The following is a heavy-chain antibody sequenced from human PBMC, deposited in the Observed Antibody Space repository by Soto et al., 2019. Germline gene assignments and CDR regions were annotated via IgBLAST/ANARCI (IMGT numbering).Heavy chain of an antibody. CDR3: AKDGSHLAVAGTSPTSHFYGLAV. CDR2: VSYDGSIK. CDR1: GFTFSVYG. D-gene: IGHD6-19*01. V-gene: IGHV3-30*18. Sequence: QVQLVESGGGVVQPGRSLRLSCAASGFTFSVYGMHWVRQAPGKGLEWVALVSYDGSIKYYADSVKGRFTISRDNSKNTLYLHMNSLRVEDTAVYYCAKDGSHLAVAGTSPTSHFYGLAVWGQGTTVTVSS. J-gene: IGHJ6*02.